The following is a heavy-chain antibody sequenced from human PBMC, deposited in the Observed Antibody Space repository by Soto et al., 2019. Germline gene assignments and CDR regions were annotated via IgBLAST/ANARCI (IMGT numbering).Heavy chain of an antibody. Sequence: EVQLLDSGGDLVQPGGSLRLSCAASGFTFNNYDMSWVRQAPGKGLEWVSTLSDTTYYADSVRGRFTISRDTSGSTLYLPMNSLGVDDTAVYYCARSLGPSRHFFDHWGQGTLVTVSS. CDR3: ARSLGPSRHFFDH. V-gene: IGHV3-23*01. CDR1: GFTFNNYD. CDR2: LSDTT. D-gene: IGHD3-16*01. J-gene: IGHJ4*02.